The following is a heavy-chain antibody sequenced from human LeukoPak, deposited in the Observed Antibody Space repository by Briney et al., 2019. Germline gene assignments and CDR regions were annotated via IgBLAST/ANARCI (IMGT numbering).Heavy chain of an antibody. V-gene: IGHV3-23*01. CDR3: ANNFRHSGSYYGFDY. J-gene: IGHJ4*02. CDR1: GFTFSDYY. D-gene: IGHD1-26*01. Sequence: GGSLRLSCAASGFTFSDYYMSWIRQAPGKGLEWVSVISGSGGNTYYADSVKGRFTISRDNSKSTLYLQMSSLRAEDTAVYYCANNFRHSGSYYGFDYWGQGALVTVSS. CDR2: ISGSGGNT.